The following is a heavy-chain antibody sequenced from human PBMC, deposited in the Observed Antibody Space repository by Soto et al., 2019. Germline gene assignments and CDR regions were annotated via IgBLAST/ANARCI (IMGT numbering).Heavy chain of an antibody. CDR2: IYSSGST. CDR3: VSQPNRPMAGDD. D-gene: IGHD2-2*01. CDR1: GASISSPSYY. J-gene: IGHJ4*02. Sequence: QLQESGPGLVKPSETLSLTCTGSGASISSPSYYWGWIRQSPGQALEWIGSIYSSGSTHYDPHLKSRGTLAVDTTHRHFSLGLTCVTGADTAIYYPVSQPNRPMAGDDGGQGTLAPVSS. V-gene: IGHV4-39*02.